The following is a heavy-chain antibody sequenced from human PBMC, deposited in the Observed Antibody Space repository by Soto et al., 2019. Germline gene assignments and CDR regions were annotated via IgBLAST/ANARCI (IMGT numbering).Heavy chain of an antibody. J-gene: IGHJ4*02. CDR1: GFSLSTSGVG. Sequence: QITLKESGPTLVKPTQTLTLTCTFSGFSLSTSGVGVGWIRQPPGKALEWLAVIYWDDTKHYSPSLKSRLTTXKSXSKNQVVLTMTNMDPVDTATYYCAHKGYGDYPIDYWGQGTLVTVSS. CDR2: IYWDDTK. V-gene: IGHV2-5*02. D-gene: IGHD4-17*01. CDR3: AHKGYGDYPIDY.